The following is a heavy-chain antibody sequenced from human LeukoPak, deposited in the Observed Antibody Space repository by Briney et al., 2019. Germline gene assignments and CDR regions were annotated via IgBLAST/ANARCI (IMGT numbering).Heavy chain of an antibody. CDR1: GFTFNNYA. J-gene: IGHJ4*02. D-gene: IGHD2-2*02. CDR2: ICGTDA. Sequence: GGSLRLSCAASGFTFNNYAMAWVRQAPGKGLEWVSAICGTDAYYTDSVKGRFTISRDNPKNTLYLQMNSLRAEDTAVYYCAKGTSVSCYTGGDSWGQGTLVTVAS. CDR3: AKGTSVSCYTGGDS. V-gene: IGHV3-23*01.